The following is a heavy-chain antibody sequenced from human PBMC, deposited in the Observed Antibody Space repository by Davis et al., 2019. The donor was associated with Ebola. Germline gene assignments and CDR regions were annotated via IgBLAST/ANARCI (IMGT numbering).Heavy chain of an antibody. J-gene: IGHJ4*02. CDR3: AKDRSVAGDYYFDY. D-gene: IGHD6-19*01. Sequence: SLKISCAASGFTFSSYAMHWVRQAPGKGLEWVSGISWNSGSIGYADSVKGRFTISRDNAKNSLYLQMNSLRAEDTALYYCAKDRSVAGDYYFDYWGQGTLVTVSS. CDR2: ISWNSGSI. CDR1: GFTFSSYA. V-gene: IGHV3-9*01.